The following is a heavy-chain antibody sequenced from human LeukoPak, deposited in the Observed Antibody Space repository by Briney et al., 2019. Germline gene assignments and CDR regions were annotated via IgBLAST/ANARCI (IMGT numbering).Heavy chain of an antibody. CDR2: IYHIGST. CDR3: ARQAGSFTTFDF. CDR1: GYSISRGYY. V-gene: IGHV4-38-2*01. D-gene: IGHD1-26*01. J-gene: IGHJ4*02. Sequence: SETLSLTCGVSGYSISRGYYWAWIRQPPGKGLEWIGTIYHIGSTYYTPSLGSRVTISVDTSKNEFSLNLKSVTAADTAMYYCARQAGSFTTFDFWGQGTLVTVSS.